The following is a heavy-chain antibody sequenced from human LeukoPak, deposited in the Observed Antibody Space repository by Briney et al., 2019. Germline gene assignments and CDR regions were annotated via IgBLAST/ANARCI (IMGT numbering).Heavy chain of an antibody. Sequence: GRSLRLSCAASGFTFSSYAMHWVRQAPGKGLEWVAVISDDGSNKYYADSVNGRFTISRDNSKNPLYLQMNSLRAEDTAVYDRARDRDGHYFDYWGQGTLVTVSS. CDR3: ARDRDGHYFDY. V-gene: IGHV3-30*04. CDR2: ISDDGSNK. D-gene: IGHD2-21*02. CDR1: GFTFSSYA. J-gene: IGHJ4*02.